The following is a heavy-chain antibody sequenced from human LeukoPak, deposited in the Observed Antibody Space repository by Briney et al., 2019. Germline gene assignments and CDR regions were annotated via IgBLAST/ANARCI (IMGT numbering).Heavy chain of an antibody. CDR2: ISSGGST. CDR1: GFTVSSDY. J-gene: IGHJ6*02. D-gene: IGHD2-15*01. CDR3: AKDRGYCSGGRCYSYYYYGMDV. Sequence: GGSLRLSCAASGFTVSSDYMGWVRQAPEKGLEWVSLISSGGSTYYADSLKGRFTISRDNAKNSLYLQMNSLRAEDTALYYCAKDRGYCSGGRCYSYYYYGMDVWGQGTTVTVS. V-gene: IGHV3-53*05.